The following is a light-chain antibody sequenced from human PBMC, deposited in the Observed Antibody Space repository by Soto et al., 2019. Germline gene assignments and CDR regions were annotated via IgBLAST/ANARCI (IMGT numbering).Light chain of an antibody. V-gene: IGKV3-15*01. CDR2: DSS. CDR1: QSIDWK. J-gene: IGKJ5*01. CDR3: QQYNNWPIT. Sequence: EIAVTQSPGTLSVSPGERATLSCRASQSIDWKVAWYQQKPGQAPRLVIYDSSIRATGIPARFSGSGSGTEFTLTVSSLQSEDFAVYYCQQYNNWPITFGQGTRLEI.